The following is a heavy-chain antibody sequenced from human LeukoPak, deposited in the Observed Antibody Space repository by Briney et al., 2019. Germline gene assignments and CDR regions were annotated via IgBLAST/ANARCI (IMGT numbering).Heavy chain of an antibody. CDR1: GGSISSGGYY. Sequence: SQTLSLTCTVSGGSISSGGYYWSWIRQHPGKGQEWIGYIYYSGSTYYNPSLKSRVTISVDTSKNQFSLKLSSVTAADTAVYYCARETYYDYVWGRHAFDIWGQGTMVTVSS. D-gene: IGHD3-16*01. CDR2: IYYSGST. J-gene: IGHJ3*02. CDR3: ARETYYDYVWGRHAFDI. V-gene: IGHV4-31*03.